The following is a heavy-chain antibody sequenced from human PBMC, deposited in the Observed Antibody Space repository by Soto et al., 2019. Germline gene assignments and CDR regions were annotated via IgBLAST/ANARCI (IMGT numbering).Heavy chain of an antibody. J-gene: IGHJ6*02. Sequence: SQILLCTSDISGDSFFSSSPDWNWIRQSASRRLECLGRTYYRSKWYNDYAVSAKSRITINPDTSKNQFSLKLSSVTAADTAVYYCARDRSNPRGYYYYGMDVWGQGTTDAVTS. CDR1: GDSFFSSSPD. CDR3: ARDRSNPRGYYYYGMDV. V-gene: IGHV6-1*01. CDR2: TYYRSKWYN. D-gene: IGHD4-4*01.